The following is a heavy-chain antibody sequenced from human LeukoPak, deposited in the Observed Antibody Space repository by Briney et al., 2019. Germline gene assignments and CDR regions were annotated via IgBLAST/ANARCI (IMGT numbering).Heavy chain of an antibody. V-gene: IGHV3-53*01. J-gene: IGHJ4*02. D-gene: IGHD5-12*01. CDR3: AREGHSAYKSGGDY. CDR2: IFSGDST. CDR1: GFSVDGNY. Sequence: GGSLRLSCEVSGFSVDGNYMTWVRQVPGRGLEWVALIFSGDSTDYPDSVKGRFTISRDKSKNTLHLQMDSLRPEDTAMYYCAREGHSAYKSGGDYWGQGTLVTVSS.